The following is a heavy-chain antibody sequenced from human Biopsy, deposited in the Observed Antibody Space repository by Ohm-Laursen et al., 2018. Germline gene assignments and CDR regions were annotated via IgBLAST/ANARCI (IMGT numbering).Heavy chain of an antibody. CDR1: GFTFHTYA. Sequence: LSLTCAASGFTFHTYAMNWVRQAPGKGLEWAAHIDVSDYNTYYADSVRGRFTISRDNSKQMVHLEINSLTADDTAVYYCVKQWGGYNFDSWGQGTLVTVSS. J-gene: IGHJ5*01. CDR3: VKQWGGYNFDS. D-gene: IGHD1-14*01. V-gene: IGHV3-23*01. CDR2: IDVSDYNT.